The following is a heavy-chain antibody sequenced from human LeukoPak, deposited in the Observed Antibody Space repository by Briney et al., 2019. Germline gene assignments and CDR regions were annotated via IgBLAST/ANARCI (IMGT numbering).Heavy chain of an antibody. J-gene: IGHJ4*02. CDR1: GGPFSVYY. D-gene: IGHD1-26*01. V-gene: IGHV4-34*01. Sequence: PSETLSLTCVVYGGPFSVYYWSWIRQPPGKGLEWIGEINHSGSTNYNPSLKSRVTISVDTSKNQFSLKLSSVTAADTAVYYCARPHLVGATTPFDYWGQGTLVTVSS. CDR2: INHSGST. CDR3: ARPHLVGATTPFDY.